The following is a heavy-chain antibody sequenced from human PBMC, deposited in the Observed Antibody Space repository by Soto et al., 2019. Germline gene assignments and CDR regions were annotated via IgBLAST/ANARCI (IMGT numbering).Heavy chain of an antibody. V-gene: IGHV3-48*02. CDR2: ITSDTNTI. D-gene: IGHD6-19*01. J-gene: IGHJ4*02. Sequence: EVQLVESGGGLVQPGGSLRLTCVASGFPFSIYSMNWVRQAPGKGLEWSSYITSDTNTIKYADSVKGRFTISRDNAKNLVYLQMSSLREEDTAVYFCARSVEGHFDYWGQGTVVTVSS. CDR3: ARSVEGHFDY. CDR1: GFPFSIYS.